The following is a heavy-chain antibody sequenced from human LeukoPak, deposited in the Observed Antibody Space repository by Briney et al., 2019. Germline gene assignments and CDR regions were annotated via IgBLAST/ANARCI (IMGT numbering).Heavy chain of an antibody. CDR1: GFTFDDYA. Sequence: PGGSLRLSCAASGFTFDDYAMHWARQAPGKGLEWVSGISWNSGSIGYADSVKGRFTISRDNSKNTLYLQMNSLRAEDTAVYYCAKDVALVYCSGGSCSNWFDPWGQGTLVTVSS. V-gene: IGHV3-9*01. CDR3: AKDVALVYCSGGSCSNWFDP. D-gene: IGHD2-15*01. CDR2: ISWNSGSI. J-gene: IGHJ5*02.